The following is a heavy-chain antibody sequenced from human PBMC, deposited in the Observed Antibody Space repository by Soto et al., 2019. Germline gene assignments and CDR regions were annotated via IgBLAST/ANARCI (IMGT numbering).Heavy chain of an antibody. V-gene: IGHV4-31*03. CDR1: GGSISSGGYY. CDR3: ARLFGFGTSSYGYFDY. D-gene: IGHD5-18*01. CDR2: MYYTGST. Sequence: SETLSLTCTVSGGSISSGGYYWSWIRQDPGKGLEWIGYMYYTGSTYYNPSLKSRVTISVDTSKNQFSLKLSSVTAADTAVYYCARLFGFGTSSYGYFDYWGQGTLVTVSS. J-gene: IGHJ4*02.